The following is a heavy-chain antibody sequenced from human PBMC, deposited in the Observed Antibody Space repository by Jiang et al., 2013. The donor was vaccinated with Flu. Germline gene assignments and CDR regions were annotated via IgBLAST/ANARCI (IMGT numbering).Heavy chain of an antibody. CDR1: GFTFDDYA. J-gene: IGHJ3*02. Sequence: SGGGLVQPGRSLRLSCAASGFTFDDYAMHWVRQAPGKGLEWVSGISWNSGSIGYADSVKGRFTISRDNAKNSLYLQMNSLRAEDTALYYCAKDLGEDDAFDIWGQGTMVTVSS. D-gene: IGHD4-17*01. CDR3: AKDLGEDDAFDI. CDR2: ISWNSGSI. V-gene: IGHV3-9*01.